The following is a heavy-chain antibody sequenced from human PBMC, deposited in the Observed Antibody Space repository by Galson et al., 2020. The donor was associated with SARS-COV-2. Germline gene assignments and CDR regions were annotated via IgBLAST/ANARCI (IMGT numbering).Heavy chain of an antibody. CDR2: ITTSGDRA. CDR1: GFSFSTYA. CDR3: AREYNNYGFDY. Sequence: ETGGSLRLSCAASGFSFSTYAMHWVRQAPGKGLEFVSGITTSGDRAYYANSVKGRFTMSRDNSKNTLYLQMGSVRAEDMGVYFCAREYNNYGFDYWGQGTLVTVSS. V-gene: IGHV3-64*01. D-gene: IGHD4-4*01. J-gene: IGHJ4*02.